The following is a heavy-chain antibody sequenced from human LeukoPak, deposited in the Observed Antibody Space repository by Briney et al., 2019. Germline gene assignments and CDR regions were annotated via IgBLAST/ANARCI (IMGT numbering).Heavy chain of an antibody. D-gene: IGHD4-17*01. CDR3: ARPTVTHYWYFDL. V-gene: IGHV4-39*07. CDR2: IPYSGST. CDR1: GGSITTFSSY. J-gene: IGHJ2*01. Sequence: SETLSLTCTVSGGSITTFSSYWGWIRQPPGTGLEWLGTIPYSGSTYYSPSLKSRVTILVDTSKSQFSLRLISVTAADTAVYYCARPTVTHYWYFDLWGRGTLVTVSS.